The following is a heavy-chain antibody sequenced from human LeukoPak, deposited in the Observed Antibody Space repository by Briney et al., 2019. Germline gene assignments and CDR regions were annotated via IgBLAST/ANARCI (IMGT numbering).Heavy chain of an antibody. Sequence: KPSETLSLTCTVSGGSISTYYWSWIRQPPGKGLEWIGYIYYSGSTNYNPSLKSRATISVDTSKNQFSLKLSSVTAADTAVYYCARDRDWSYWFDPWGQGTLVTVSS. CDR2: IYYSGST. D-gene: IGHD1-1*01. CDR1: GGSISTYY. CDR3: ARDRDWSYWFDP. J-gene: IGHJ5*02. V-gene: IGHV4-59*12.